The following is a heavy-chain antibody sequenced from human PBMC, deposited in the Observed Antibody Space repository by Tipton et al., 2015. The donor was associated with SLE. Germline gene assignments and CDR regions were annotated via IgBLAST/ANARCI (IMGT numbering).Heavy chain of an antibody. CDR1: GFTFSSYA. V-gene: IGHV3-23*01. CDR3: AKDGQWLVRFYYYGMDV. D-gene: IGHD6-19*01. J-gene: IGHJ6*04. CDR2: ISGSGGST. Sequence: SLRLSCAASGFTFSSYAMSWVRQAPGKGLEWVSAISGSGGSTYDADSVKGRFTISRDHSKNTLFLQMNSLSAEDTAVYDCAKDGQWLVRFYYYGMDVWGKGTTVTVSS.